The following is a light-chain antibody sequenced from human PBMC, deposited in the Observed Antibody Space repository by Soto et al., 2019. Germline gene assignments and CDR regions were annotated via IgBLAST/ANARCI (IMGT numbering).Light chain of an antibody. CDR3: QHYNFPYT. J-gene: IGKJ2*01. V-gene: IGKV1-5*03. Sequence: DIQMTQSPSTLSASVGDRVTFTCRASQSISNSLAWYQQKPGKAPNLLIYKASNLESGVPSRFSGSGSRTEFTLTISSLQPDDFGTYYCQHYNFPYTFGPGTKLEIK. CDR1: QSISNS. CDR2: KAS.